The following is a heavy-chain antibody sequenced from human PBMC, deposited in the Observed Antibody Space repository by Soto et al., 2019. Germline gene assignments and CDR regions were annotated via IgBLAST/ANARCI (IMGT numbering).Heavy chain of an antibody. D-gene: IGHD4-17*01. V-gene: IGHV3-23*01. Sequence: GGSLRLSCAASGFSFSSYAMIWVRQAPGAGPEWVSGISASGGRTYYADSVKGRFTISRDKSKSTLYLQMDSLRAEDTALYYCAKDPNGDYVGAFDIWGRGTLVTVSS. CDR2: ISASGGRT. CDR1: GFSFSSYA. CDR3: AKDPNGDYVGAFDI. J-gene: IGHJ3*02.